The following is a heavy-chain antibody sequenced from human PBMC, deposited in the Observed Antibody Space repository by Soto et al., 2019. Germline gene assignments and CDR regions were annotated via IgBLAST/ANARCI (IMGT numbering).Heavy chain of an antibody. J-gene: IGHJ5*02. D-gene: IGHD7-27*01. CDR2: IRSKTDGGTT. Sequence: GGSLRLSCAASGFTFSNAWMSWVRQAPGKGLEWVGRIRSKTDGGTTDYAAPVKGRFTISRDDSKDTLYLQMNSLKTEDTAVYYCARVHLTGNWFDPWGQGTLVTVS. V-gene: IGHV3-15*01. CDR3: ARVHLTGNWFDP. CDR1: GFTFSNAW.